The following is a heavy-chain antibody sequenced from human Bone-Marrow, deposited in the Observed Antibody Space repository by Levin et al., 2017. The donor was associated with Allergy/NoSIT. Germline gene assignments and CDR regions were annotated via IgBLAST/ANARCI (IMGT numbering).Heavy chain of an antibody. V-gene: IGHV3-30*18. CDR3: AKAMFSEDIVLMVYAIRRAKNSSGGYYDDY. Sequence: GESLKISCAASGFTFSSYGMHWVRQAPGKGLEWVAVISYDGSNKYYADSVKGRFTISRDNSKNTLYLQMNSLRAEDTAVYYCAKAMFSEDIVLMVYAIRRAKNSSGGYYDDYWGQGTLVTVSS. J-gene: IGHJ4*02. D-gene: IGHD2-8*01. CDR1: GFTFSSYG. CDR2: ISYDGSNK.